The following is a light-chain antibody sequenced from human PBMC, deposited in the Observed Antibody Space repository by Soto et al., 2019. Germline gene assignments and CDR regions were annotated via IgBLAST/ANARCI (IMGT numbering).Light chain of an antibody. CDR1: SSDIGAFNH. CDR2: NVI. J-gene: IGLJ1*01. Sequence: QSALTQPASVSDSPGQSITISCIGTSSDIGAFNHVSWHQQHPGKAPKLIIYNVIHRPSGVSKCFSGSKTGNTAPLIISVLYAEDEADYYCRSYTSSSSYIFGSGTKLTVL. CDR3: RSYTSSSSYI. V-gene: IGLV2-14*03.